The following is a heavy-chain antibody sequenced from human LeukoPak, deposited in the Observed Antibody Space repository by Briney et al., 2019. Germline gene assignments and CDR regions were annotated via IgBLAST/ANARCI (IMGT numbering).Heavy chain of an antibody. CDR2: IRGDGSLT. CDR1: GFTFSTYW. J-gene: IGHJ4*02. V-gene: IGHV3-74*01. Sequence: GGSLRLSCAASGFTFSTYWMTWVRQAPGKGLVWVSRIRGDGSLTNYGDSVKGRFTISRDNAKNTLYLQMNSLGPEDTGVYYCARGERSVSTITYWGQGTLVTVSS. D-gene: IGHD5/OR15-5a*01. CDR3: ARGERSVSTITY.